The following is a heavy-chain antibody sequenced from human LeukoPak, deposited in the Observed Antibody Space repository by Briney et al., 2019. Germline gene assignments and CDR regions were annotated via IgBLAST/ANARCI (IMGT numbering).Heavy chain of an antibody. V-gene: IGHV3-23*01. Sequence: GGSLRLSCVASGFAVSNNYMSWVRQAPGKGLEWVSGISGSGATTYYADSVRGRFTFSRDNSKNTLYLQMNSLRAEDTAVYYCATHPGNHFRGFDSWGQGTLVTVSS. CDR3: ATHPGNHFRGFDS. CDR2: ISGSGATT. CDR1: GFAVSNNY. J-gene: IGHJ4*02. D-gene: IGHD1-14*01.